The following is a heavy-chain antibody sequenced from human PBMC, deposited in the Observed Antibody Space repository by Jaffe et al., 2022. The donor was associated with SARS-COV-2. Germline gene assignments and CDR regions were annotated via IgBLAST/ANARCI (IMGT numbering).Heavy chain of an antibody. CDR2: ISGSGGST. V-gene: IGHV3-23*01. D-gene: IGHD3-22*01. J-gene: IGHJ4*02. Sequence: EVQLLESGGGLVQPGGSLRLSCAASGFTFSSYAMSWVRQAPGKGLEWVSAISGSGGSTYYADSVKGRFTISRDNSKNTLYLQMNSLRAEDTAVYYCAKDPHDYYDSSGYYRGYFDYWGQGTLVTVSS. CDR3: AKDPHDYYDSSGYYRGYFDY. CDR1: GFTFSSYA.